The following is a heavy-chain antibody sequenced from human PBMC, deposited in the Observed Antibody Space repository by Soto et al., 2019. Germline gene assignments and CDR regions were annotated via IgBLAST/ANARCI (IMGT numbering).Heavy chain of an antibody. Sequence: GASVKVSCKASGYTFTSYYMQWVRQAPGQGLEWMGIINPSGGSTSYAQKFQGRVTMTRDTSTSTVYMELSSLRSEDTAVYYCASGAYSSSGAILYYFDYWGQGTLVTVSS. J-gene: IGHJ4*02. CDR1: GYTFTSYY. D-gene: IGHD6-6*01. V-gene: IGHV1-46*01. CDR3: ASGAYSSSGAILYYFDY. CDR2: INPSGGST.